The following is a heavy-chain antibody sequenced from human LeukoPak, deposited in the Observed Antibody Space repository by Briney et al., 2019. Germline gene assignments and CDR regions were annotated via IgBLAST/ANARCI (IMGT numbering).Heavy chain of an antibody. CDR3: ARAHPDYGDSLWFDP. J-gene: IGHJ5*02. CDR2: IKQDGSEK. D-gene: IGHD4-17*01. Sequence: GGSLRLSCAASGFTFSSYWMSWVRQAPGKGLDWVANIKQDGSEKYYVDSVKGRFTISRDNAKNSLYLQMNSLRAEDTAVYYCARAHPDYGDSLWFDPWGQGTLVTVSS. CDR1: GFTFSSYW. V-gene: IGHV3-7*01.